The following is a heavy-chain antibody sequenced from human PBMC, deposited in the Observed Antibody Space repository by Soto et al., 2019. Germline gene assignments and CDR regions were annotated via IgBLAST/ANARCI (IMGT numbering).Heavy chain of an antibody. CDR1: GGTFSSYT. Sequence: SVKVSCKASGGTFSSYTITWVRQAPGQGLEWMGRIIPILGIANYAQKFQGRVTITADKSTGTAYMELSSLRSEDTAVYYFAREGIGVYYYEGMDVWGQGTTVTVSS. V-gene: IGHV1-69*04. D-gene: IGHD6-19*01. CDR3: AREGIGVYYYEGMDV. J-gene: IGHJ6*02. CDR2: IIPILGIA.